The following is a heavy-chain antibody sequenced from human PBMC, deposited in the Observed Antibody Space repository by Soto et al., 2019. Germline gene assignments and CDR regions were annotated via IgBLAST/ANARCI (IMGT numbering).Heavy chain of an antibody. J-gene: IGHJ6*03. CDR1: GGSISSYY. CDR2: IYYSGST. D-gene: IGHD3-16*01. CDR3: ARMMDYYYYMDV. Sequence: SETLSLTCTVSGGSISSYYWSWIRQPPGKGLEWIGYIYYSGSTNYNPSLKSRVTISVDTSKNQFSLKLSSVTAADTAVYYCARMMDYYYYMDVWGKGTTVTV. V-gene: IGHV4-59*01.